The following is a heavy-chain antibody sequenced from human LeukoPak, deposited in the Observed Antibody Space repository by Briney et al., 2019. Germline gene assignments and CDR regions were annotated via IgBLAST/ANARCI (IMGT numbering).Heavy chain of an antibody. CDR2: ISWDSFKR. V-gene: IGHV3-9*03. J-gene: IGHJ3*02. CDR1: GITFDDYA. Sequence: TGGSLRLSCVASGITFDDYAMHWVRQAPGKGLEWVSGISWDSFKRGYADSVKGRFTISRDNAKNSLYLQMNSLRVEDMALYYCARDADGGYDRGAFDIWGQGTMVTVSS. CDR3: ARDADGGYDRGAFDI. D-gene: IGHD5-12*01.